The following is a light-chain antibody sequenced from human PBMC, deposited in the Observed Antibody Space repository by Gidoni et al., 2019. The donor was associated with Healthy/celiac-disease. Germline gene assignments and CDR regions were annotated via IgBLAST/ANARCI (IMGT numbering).Light chain of an antibody. Sequence: DIQMTQSPSSLSASVGDRVTITCQASQDISNYLNWCQQKPGKAPKLLIYDASNLETGVPSRFSGSGSGTDFTFTISSLQPEDIATYYCQQYDNLPFTFGLGPKWISN. CDR2: DAS. V-gene: IGKV1-33*01. CDR3: QQYDNLPFT. J-gene: IGKJ3*01. CDR1: QDISNY.